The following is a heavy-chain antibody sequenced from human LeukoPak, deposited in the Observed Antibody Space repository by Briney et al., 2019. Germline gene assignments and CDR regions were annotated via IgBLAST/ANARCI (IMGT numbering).Heavy chain of an antibody. D-gene: IGHD5-18*01. J-gene: IGHJ5*02. Sequence: GGSLRLSCAASGFTFSSYSTNWVRQAPGKGLEWVSSISSSSSYIYYADSVKGRFTISRDNAKNSLYLQMNSLRAEDTAVYYCARDGGTAMVTIRTFDPWGQGTLVTVSS. V-gene: IGHV3-21*01. CDR3: ARDGGTAMVTIRTFDP. CDR2: ISSSSSYI. CDR1: GFTFSSYS.